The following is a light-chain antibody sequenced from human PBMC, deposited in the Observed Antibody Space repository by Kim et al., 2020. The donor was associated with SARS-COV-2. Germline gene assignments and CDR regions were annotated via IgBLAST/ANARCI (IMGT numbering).Light chain of an antibody. CDR3: CSYAGSYSAV. CDR1: GVDVGGYEY. CDR2: DVN. Sequence: SICSTGAGVDVGGYEYVSCHQQHPGKVPHHVFYDVNRLPSGVPDRFSGSKSGNTASLTISGLQADDEADYYCCSYAGSYSAVFGGGTQLTVL. V-gene: IGLV2-11*01. J-gene: IGLJ2*01.